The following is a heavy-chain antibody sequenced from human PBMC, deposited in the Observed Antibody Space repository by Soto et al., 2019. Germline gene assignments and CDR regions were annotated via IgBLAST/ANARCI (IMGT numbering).Heavy chain of an antibody. CDR3: AKMYSSRGYYYGMDV. V-gene: IGHV3-30*18. CDR1: GYTFSSYG. J-gene: IGHJ6*02. CDR2: ISYDGSNK. Sequence: SCKASGYTFSSYGIIWVRQAPGKGLEWVAVISYDGSNKYYADSVKGRFTISRDNSKNTLYLQMNSLRAEDTAVYYCAKMYSSRGYYYGMDVWGQGTTVTVSS. D-gene: IGHD6-13*01.